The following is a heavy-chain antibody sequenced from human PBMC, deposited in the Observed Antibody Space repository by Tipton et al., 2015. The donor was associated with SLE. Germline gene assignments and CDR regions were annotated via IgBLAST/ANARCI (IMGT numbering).Heavy chain of an antibody. CDR1: GFTFSSSW. D-gene: IGHD6-13*01. CDR3: ARAQQLAY. Sequence: SLRLSCAASGFTFSSSWMSWVRQAPGKGLEWVANIKQDGSEKYYVDSVKGRFTISRDNAKNSLYLQMNSLRAEDTAVYYCARAQQLAYWGQGILVTVSP. CDR2: IKQDGSEK. V-gene: IGHV3-7*01. J-gene: IGHJ4*02.